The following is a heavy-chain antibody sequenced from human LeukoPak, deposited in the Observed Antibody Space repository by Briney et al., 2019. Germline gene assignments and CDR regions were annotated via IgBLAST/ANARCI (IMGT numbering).Heavy chain of an antibody. CDR2: ISSSSSYI. CDR3: AGSQELRRVFDY. V-gene: IGHV3-21*01. D-gene: IGHD1-7*01. J-gene: IGHJ4*02. Sequence: PGGSLRLSCAASGFTFGSYSMNWVRQAPGKGLEWVSSISSSSSYIYYADSVKGRFTISRDNAKNSLYLQMNSLRAEDTAVYYCAGSQELRRVFDYWGQGTLVTVSS. CDR1: GFTFGSYS.